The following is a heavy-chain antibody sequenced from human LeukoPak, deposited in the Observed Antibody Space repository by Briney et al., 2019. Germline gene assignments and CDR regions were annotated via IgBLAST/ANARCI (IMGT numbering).Heavy chain of an antibody. J-gene: IGHJ4*02. Sequence: SVKVSCKASGGTFSSYAISWVRQAPGQGLEWMGGIIPIFGTANYAQKFRGRVTITADESTSTAYMELSSLRSEDTAVYYCAKSPGVLLWFGSFDYWGQGTLVTVSS. D-gene: IGHD3-10*01. CDR3: AKSPGVLLWFGSFDY. V-gene: IGHV1-69*13. CDR1: GGTFSSYA. CDR2: IIPIFGTA.